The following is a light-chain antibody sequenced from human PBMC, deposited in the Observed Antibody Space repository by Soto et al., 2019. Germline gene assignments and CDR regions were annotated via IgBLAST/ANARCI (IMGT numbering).Light chain of an antibody. Sequence: INLTQSPSSLSASVGDRVTITCRESPGISNTLTWYQQKPGKPPKLLIYDASSLESGVPSRFSGSGSGTDFTLTISSLQPEDFATYYCQQFNSYPLTFGGGTEVDIK. CDR3: QQFNSYPLT. J-gene: IGKJ4*01. CDR1: PGISNT. V-gene: IGKV1-13*02. CDR2: DAS.